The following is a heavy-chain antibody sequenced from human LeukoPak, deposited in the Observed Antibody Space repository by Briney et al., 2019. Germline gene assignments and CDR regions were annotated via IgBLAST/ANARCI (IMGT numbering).Heavy chain of an antibody. D-gene: IGHD2-2*02. V-gene: IGHV4-59*11. J-gene: IGHJ5*02. CDR1: GGSITSHY. CDR3: ARDPGYCSSTSCYTWFDP. Sequence: PSETLSLTRTVSGGSITSHYWSWIRQPPGKGLEWIGYIYYSGTTNYNPSLKSRVTISVDTSKNQFSLKVSSVTAADTAVYYCARDPGYCSSTSCYTWFDPWGQGTLVTVSS. CDR2: IYYSGTT.